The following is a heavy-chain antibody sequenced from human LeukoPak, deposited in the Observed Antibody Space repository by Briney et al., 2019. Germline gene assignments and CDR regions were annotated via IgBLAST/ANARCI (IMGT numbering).Heavy chain of an antibody. V-gene: IGHV3-30-3*01. D-gene: IGHD3-10*01. J-gene: IGHJ4*02. CDR1: GFTFSNYV. CDR2: TSSDLNVK. Sequence: GGSLRLSCAASGFTFSNYVIHWVRQAPGKGLEWVAVTSSDLNVKLYADSVKGRFTISRDNSRSTLYLQMNSLRPEDTAIYYCAREGYYGSGSPPSLYFDYWGQGTLATVSS. CDR3: AREGYYGSGSPPSLYFDY.